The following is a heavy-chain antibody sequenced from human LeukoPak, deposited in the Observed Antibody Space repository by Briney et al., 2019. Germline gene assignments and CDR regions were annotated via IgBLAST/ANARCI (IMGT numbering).Heavy chain of an antibody. CDR3: ARGNSGYDYDY. CDR2: IYYSGST. CDR1: GGSISSYY. V-gene: IGHV4-59*08. D-gene: IGHD5-12*01. J-gene: IGHJ4*02. Sequence: SETLSLTCTVSGGSISSYYWSWIRQPPGKGLEWIGHIYYSGSTNYNPSLKSRVTISVDTSKNQFSLKLSSVTAADTAVYYCARGNSGYDYDYWGQGTLVTVSS.